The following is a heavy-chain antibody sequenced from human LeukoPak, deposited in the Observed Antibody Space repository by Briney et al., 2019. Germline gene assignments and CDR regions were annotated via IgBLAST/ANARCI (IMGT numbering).Heavy chain of an antibody. V-gene: IGHV3-30-3*01. J-gene: IGHJ5*02. CDR1: GFTFSSYA. CDR3: ARSSSTSSTRFDP. CDR2: ISYDGSNK. D-gene: IGHD2-2*01. Sequence: GGSLRLSCAASGFTFSSYAMYWVRQAPGKGLEWVAVISYDGSNKYYADSVKGRFTISRDNSKNTLYLQMNSLRAEDTAVYYCARSSSTSSTRFDPWGQGTLVTVSS.